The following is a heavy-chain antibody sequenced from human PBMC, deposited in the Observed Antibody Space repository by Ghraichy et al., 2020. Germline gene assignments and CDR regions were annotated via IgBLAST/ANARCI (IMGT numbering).Heavy chain of an antibody. D-gene: IGHD6-13*01. CDR2: INHSGST. J-gene: IGHJ4*02. CDR3: AGDLAAAGAGIDY. V-gene: IGHV4-34*01. CDR1: GGSFSGYY. Sequence: SETLSLTCAVYGGSFSGYYWSWIRQPPGKGLEWIGEINHSGSTNYNPSLKSRVTISVDTSKNQFSLKLSSVTAADTAVYYCAGDLAAAGAGIDYWGQGTLVTVSS.